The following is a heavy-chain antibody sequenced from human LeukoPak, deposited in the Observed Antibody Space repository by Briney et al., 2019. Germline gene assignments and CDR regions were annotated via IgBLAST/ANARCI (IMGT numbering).Heavy chain of an antibody. D-gene: IGHD4-23*01. Sequence: GRSLRLSCAASGFTFSSYAMHWVRQAPGKGLEWVAVISYDGSNKYYADSVKGRFTISRDNSKSTLYLQMSSLRAEDTAVYYCELNGGNSDLNYWGQGTLVTVSS. J-gene: IGHJ4*02. CDR1: GFTFSSYA. CDR3: ELNGGNSDLNY. CDR2: ISYDGSNK. V-gene: IGHV3-30-3*01.